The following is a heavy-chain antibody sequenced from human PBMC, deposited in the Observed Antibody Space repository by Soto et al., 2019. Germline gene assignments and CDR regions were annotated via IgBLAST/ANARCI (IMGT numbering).Heavy chain of an antibody. Sequence: PGGSLKLSCAASGFTFSSYAMSWVLQAPGKGLEWVSAISGSGGSTYYADSVKGRFTISRDNSKNTLYLQMNSLRAEDTAVYYCAKGQEYYDILTGFDYWGQGTLVTVSS. CDR1: GFTFSSYA. CDR3: AKGQEYYDILTGFDY. J-gene: IGHJ4*02. D-gene: IGHD3-9*01. V-gene: IGHV3-23*01. CDR2: ISGSGGST.